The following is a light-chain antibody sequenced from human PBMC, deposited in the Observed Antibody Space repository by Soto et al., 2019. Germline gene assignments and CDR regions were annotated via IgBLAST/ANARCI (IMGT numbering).Light chain of an antibody. J-gene: IGLJ2*01. CDR3: QSYDSSSPVV. Sequence: QSVLTQPPSVSGAPGQRVTISCTGSNSNIGAGYDVHGYQQLPGTAPKLLIYGTTNRPSGVPDRFSGSKSGTSASLAITGLQAEDEADYYCQSYDSSSPVVLGGGTKVTVL. V-gene: IGLV1-40*01. CDR2: GTT. CDR1: NSNIGAGYD.